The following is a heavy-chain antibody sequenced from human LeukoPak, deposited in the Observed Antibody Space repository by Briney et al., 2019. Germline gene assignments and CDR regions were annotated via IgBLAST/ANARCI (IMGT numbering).Heavy chain of an antibody. CDR3: ARDRSRNYGYYFDF. J-gene: IGHJ4*02. D-gene: IGHD4-11*01. CDR2: ISSSSSYI. V-gene: IGHV3-21*01. Sequence: GGSLSLSCAASGFTFSSHTMNWVRQAPGKGLEWVSSISSSSSYIYYAGSVKGRFTISRDNAKNSLFLQMTSLRAEDTAVYYCARDRSRNYGYYFDFWGQGTLVSVSS. CDR1: GFTFSSHT.